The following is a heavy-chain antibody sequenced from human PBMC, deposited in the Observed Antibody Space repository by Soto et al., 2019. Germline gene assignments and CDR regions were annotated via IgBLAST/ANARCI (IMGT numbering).Heavy chain of an antibody. J-gene: IGHJ4*02. CDR3: ARDGDSADYGY. CDR2: IIPMFPTT. Sequence: QVQLVQSGAEVKRPGSSVKVSCKASGDTFGRNAIHWVRQAPGQGLEWMGGIIPMFPTTSYARKFRDRLTIHADKSTSTAYMEMTSLRSEDTAVYYCARDGDSADYGYWGQGTLVTVSS. V-gene: IGHV1-69*06. CDR1: GDTFGRNA. D-gene: IGHD2-21*02.